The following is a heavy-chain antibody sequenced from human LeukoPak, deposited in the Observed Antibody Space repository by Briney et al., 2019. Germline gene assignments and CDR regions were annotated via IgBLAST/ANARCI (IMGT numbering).Heavy chain of an antibody. Sequence: GRSLRLSCAASGFTFSSYAMHWVRQAPGKGLEWVAVISYDGSNKYYADSVKGRFTISRDNSKNTLCLQMNSLRAEDTAVYYCARTAGYGFDPWGQGTLVTVSS. J-gene: IGHJ5*02. CDR1: GFTFSSYA. D-gene: IGHD5-12*01. CDR2: ISYDGSNK. V-gene: IGHV3-30*04. CDR3: ARTAGYGFDP.